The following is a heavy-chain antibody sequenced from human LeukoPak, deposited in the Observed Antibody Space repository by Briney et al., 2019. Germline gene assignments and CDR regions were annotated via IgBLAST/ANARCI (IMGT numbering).Heavy chain of an antibody. V-gene: IGHV1-69*13. CDR3: ARDQYQLLTGAFDY. CDR1: GRTFSSYA. CDR2: IIPIFGTA. J-gene: IGHJ4*02. Sequence: ASVKVSCKASGRTFSSYAISWVRQAPGQGLEWMGGIIPIFGTANYAQKFQGRVTITADESTSTAYMELSSLRSEDTAVYYCARDQYQLLTGAFDYWGQGTLVTVSS. D-gene: IGHD2-2*01.